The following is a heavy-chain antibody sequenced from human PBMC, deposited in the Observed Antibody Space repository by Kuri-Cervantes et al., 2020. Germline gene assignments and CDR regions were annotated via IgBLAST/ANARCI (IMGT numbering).Heavy chain of an antibody. V-gene: IGHV3-30*02. D-gene: IGHD3-10*01. CDR1: TFTFSTYG. J-gene: IGHJ6*03. CDR2: IQYDGSYK. Sequence: GESLKISCVASTFTFSTYGMHWVRQAPGKGLEWLTFIQYDGSYKYYADSVKGRFTVSRDNSKNTLFLQMNSLRAEDTALYYCAKDLRSGSGTYYSYYLDVRGKGTTVTVSS. CDR3: AKDLRSGSGTYYSYYLDV.